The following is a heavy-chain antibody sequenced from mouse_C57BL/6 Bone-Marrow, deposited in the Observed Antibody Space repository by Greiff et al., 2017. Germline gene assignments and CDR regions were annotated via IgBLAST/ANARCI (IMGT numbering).Heavy chain of an antibody. V-gene: IGHV5-15*04. CDR2: ISNLAYSI. J-gene: IGHJ4*01. Sequence: EVMLVESGGGLVQPGGSLKLSCAASGFTFSDYGMAWVRQAPRKGPEWVAFISNLAYSIYYADTVTGRFTISRENAKKTLYLEMSSQRSEDTAMYYCARRDWYYAMDYWGQGTSVTVSS. CDR1: GFTFSDYG. CDR3: ARRDWYYAMDY. D-gene: IGHD4-1*01.